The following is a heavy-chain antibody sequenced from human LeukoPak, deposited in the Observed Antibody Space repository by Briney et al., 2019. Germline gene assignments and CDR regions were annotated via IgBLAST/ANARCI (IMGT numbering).Heavy chain of an antibody. Sequence: PGGSLRLSCAASGFTFDDYAMYWVRQAPGKGLEWVSSISWSSGSIDYADSVKGRFTISRDNAKNSLYLQMNSLRAEDTAVYYCARVGPGVNPDYYYYYMDVWGKGTTVTVSS. CDR2: ISWSSGSI. CDR1: GFTFDDYA. V-gene: IGHV3-9*01. CDR3: ARVGPGVNPDYYYYYMDV. J-gene: IGHJ6*03. D-gene: IGHD1-14*01.